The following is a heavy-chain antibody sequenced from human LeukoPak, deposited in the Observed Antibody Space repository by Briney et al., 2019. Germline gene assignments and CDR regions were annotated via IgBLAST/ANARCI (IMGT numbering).Heavy chain of an antibody. Sequence: NPSETLSLTCTVSGGSISSSSYYWGWIRQPPGKGLEWIGSIYYSGNTYYNPSLKSRVTISVDTSKNQFSLKLSSVTAADTAVYYCARVIGGMAAPSLDYWGQGTLVTVSS. CDR3: ARVIGGMAAPSLDY. V-gene: IGHV4-39*07. CDR1: GGSISSSSYY. J-gene: IGHJ4*02. D-gene: IGHD6-13*01. CDR2: IYYSGNT.